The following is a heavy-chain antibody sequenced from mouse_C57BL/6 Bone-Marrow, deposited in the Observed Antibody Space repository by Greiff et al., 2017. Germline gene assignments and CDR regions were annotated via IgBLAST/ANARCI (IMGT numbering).Heavy chain of an antibody. CDR3: ARKGDYYGSSPYYVGE. CDR2: INPNNGGT. V-gene: IGHV1-18*01. CDR1: GYTFTDYN. J-gene: IGHJ2*01. Sequence: EVQLQQSGPELVKPGASVKIPCKASGYTFTDYNMDWVKQSHGKSLEGIGDINPNNGGTIYNQKFKGKATLTVDKYSSTAYMERRSLTSEDTAVYYCARKGDYYGSSPYYVGEWGQGTTLAVSS. D-gene: IGHD1-1*01.